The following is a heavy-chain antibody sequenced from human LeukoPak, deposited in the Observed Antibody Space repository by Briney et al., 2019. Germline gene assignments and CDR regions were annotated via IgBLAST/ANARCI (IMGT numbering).Heavy chain of an antibody. CDR2: IYTSGST. CDR3: ARLGIAAAGTYYYYMDV. D-gene: IGHD6-13*01. V-gene: IGHV4-61*02. J-gene: IGHJ6*03. CDR1: GGSISSGSYY. Sequence: PSQTLSLTCTVSGGSISSGSYYWSWIRQPAGKGLEWIGRIYTSGSTNYNPSLKSRVTISVDTSKNQFSLKLSSVTAADTAVYYCARLGIAAAGTYYYYMDVWGKGITVTVSS.